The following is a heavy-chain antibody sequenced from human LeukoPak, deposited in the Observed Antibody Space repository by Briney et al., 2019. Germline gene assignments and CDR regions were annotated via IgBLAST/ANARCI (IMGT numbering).Heavy chain of an antibody. CDR3: ARDRVSGSGSSDY. J-gene: IGHJ4*02. CDR2: INGDGSGR. CDR1: GFTFTSHW. Sequence: GGSLRLSCTASGFTFTSHWMHWVRQAPGKGLVWVSRINGDGSGRNRADSVKGRFTISRDNAKNTLYLQMNSLRAEDTAVYYCARDRVSGSGSSDYWGQGTLVTVSS. V-gene: IGHV3-74*01. D-gene: IGHD3-10*01.